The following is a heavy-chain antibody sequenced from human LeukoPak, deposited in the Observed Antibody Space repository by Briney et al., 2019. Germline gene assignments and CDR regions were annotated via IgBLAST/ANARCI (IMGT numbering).Heavy chain of an antibody. D-gene: IGHD3-10*01. Sequence: ASVKVSCKASGGTFSSYAISWVRQAPGQGLEWMGWMNPNSGNTGYAQKFQGRVTMTRNTSISTAYMELSSLRSEDTAVYYCARGGITMVRGVTLYYFDYWGQGTLVTVSS. CDR2: MNPNSGNT. CDR1: GGTFSSYA. V-gene: IGHV1-8*02. CDR3: ARGGITMVRGVTLYYFDY. J-gene: IGHJ4*02.